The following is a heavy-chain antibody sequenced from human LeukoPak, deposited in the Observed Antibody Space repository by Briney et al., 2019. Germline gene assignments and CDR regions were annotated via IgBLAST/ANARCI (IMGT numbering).Heavy chain of an antibody. D-gene: IGHD3-16*02. J-gene: IGHJ5*02. CDR2: INTDGSST. V-gene: IGHV3-74*01. Sequence: HPGGSLTLSCAASGFNFSSYWMHWVRQAPGKGLVWVSRINTDGSSTSYADSVKGRFTISRDNTKNTLYLQMNSLRAEDTAVYYCARARGYRHNWVDPWGQGTLVTVSS. CDR3: ARARGYRHNWVDP. CDR1: GFNFSSYW.